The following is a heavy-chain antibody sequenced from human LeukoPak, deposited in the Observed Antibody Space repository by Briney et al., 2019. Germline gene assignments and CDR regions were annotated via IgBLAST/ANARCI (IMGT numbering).Heavy chain of an antibody. CDR2: IKQDGSEK. CDR3: ARSTNYYYYYMDV. CDR1: GFTFSTYW. J-gene: IGHJ6*03. D-gene: IGHD5-24*01. Sequence: GGSLRLSCPASGFTFSTYWMHWVRQTPGKGLEWVANIKQDGSEKYYVDSVKGRFTISRDNAKNSLYLQMNSLRAEDTAVYYCARSTNYYYYYMDVWGKGTTVTVSS. V-gene: IGHV3-7*01.